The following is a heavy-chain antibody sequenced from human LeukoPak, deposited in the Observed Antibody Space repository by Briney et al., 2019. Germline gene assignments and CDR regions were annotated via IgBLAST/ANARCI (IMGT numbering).Heavy chain of an antibody. CDR1: GFTFSSYG. D-gene: IGHD2-15*01. CDR2: IRYDGSNK. Sequence: PGGSLRLSCAASGFTFSSYGMHWVRQAPGKGLEWVAFIRYDGSNKYYADSVKGRFTISRDNSKNTLYLQMNSLRAEDTAVYYCAKTSGGSWYHFYYYMDVWGKGTTVTVSS. V-gene: IGHV3-30*02. CDR3: AKTSGGSWYHFYYYMDV. J-gene: IGHJ6*03.